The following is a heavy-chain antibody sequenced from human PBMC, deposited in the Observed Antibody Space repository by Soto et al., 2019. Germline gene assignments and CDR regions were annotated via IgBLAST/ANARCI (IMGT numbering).Heavy chain of an antibody. Sequence: QVQLVQSGAEVKKPGSSVKVSCKASGGTFSSYAISWVRQAPGQGLEWMGGIIPIFGTANYAQKFQGRVTITADKSTSTAYMELSSLRSEDTAVYYWARVREEYQLLLGNWFDPWGQGTLVTVSS. CDR2: IIPIFGTA. D-gene: IGHD2-2*01. V-gene: IGHV1-69*06. CDR3: ARVREEYQLLLGNWFDP. CDR1: GGTFSSYA. J-gene: IGHJ5*02.